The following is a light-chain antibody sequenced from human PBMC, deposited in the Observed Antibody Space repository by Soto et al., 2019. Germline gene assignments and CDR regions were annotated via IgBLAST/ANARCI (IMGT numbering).Light chain of an antibody. J-gene: IGKJ2*01. Sequence: EIVMTQSPATLSVSPGERATLSCRASQSVSSNLAWYQQKPGQAPTLLIYGASARATGIPARFSGSGSGTEFTLTISGLQSEDFAVYYCQHYNNWPFTFGQGTKLEI. CDR2: GAS. V-gene: IGKV3-15*01. CDR3: QHYNNWPFT. CDR1: QSVSSN.